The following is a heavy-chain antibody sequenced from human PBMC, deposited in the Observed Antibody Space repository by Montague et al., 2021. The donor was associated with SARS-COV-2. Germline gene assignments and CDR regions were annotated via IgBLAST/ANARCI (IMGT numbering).Heavy chain of an antibody. J-gene: IGHJ6*03. D-gene: IGHD3-10*01. CDR2: IHHGGST. CDR1: GGSFSTYS. V-gene: IGHV4-34*01. Sequence: SETLSLTCAVHGGSFSTYSWNWIRQPPGKGLEWIGEIHHGGSTNYNPSPKSRVTISADTSKNQFSLKLTSVAAADTAVYYCARLGDGVVPSPILGVGPYYPYLHMDLRGKGNTGTV. CDR3: ARLGDGVVPSPILGVGPYYPYLHMDL.